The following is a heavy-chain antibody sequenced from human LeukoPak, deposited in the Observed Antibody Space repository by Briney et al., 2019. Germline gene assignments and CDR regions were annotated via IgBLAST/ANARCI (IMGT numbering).Heavy chain of an antibody. V-gene: IGHV3-11*06. CDR2: ISSSSSYT. Sequence: GGSLRLSCAASGFTFSDYYMSWIRQAPGEGLEWVSYISSSSSYTNYADSVKGRFTISRDNAKNSLYLQMNSLRAEDTAVYYCARDRTVTTPYYYYGMDVWGKGTTVTVSS. CDR3: ARDRTVTTPYYYYGMDV. CDR1: GFTFSDYY. J-gene: IGHJ6*04. D-gene: IGHD4-17*01.